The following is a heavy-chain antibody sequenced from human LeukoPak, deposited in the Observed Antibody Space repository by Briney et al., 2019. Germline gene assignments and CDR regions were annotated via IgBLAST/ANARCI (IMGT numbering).Heavy chain of an antibody. J-gene: IGHJ4*02. D-gene: IGHD3-16*02. V-gene: IGHV1-2*02. Sequence: ASVKVSCKASGYTFTVYYMHWVRQAPGQGLEWMGWINPNSGGTNYAQKFQGRVTMTRDTSISTAYMELSRLRSDDTAVYYCARGIARLRLGELSPLSDWGQGTLVTVSS. CDR2: INPNSGGT. CDR1: GYTFTVYY. CDR3: ARGIARLRLGELSPLSD.